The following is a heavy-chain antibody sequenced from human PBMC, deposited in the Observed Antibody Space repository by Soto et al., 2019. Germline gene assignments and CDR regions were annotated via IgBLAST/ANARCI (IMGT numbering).Heavy chain of an antibody. V-gene: IGHV1-69*13. CDR1: GYTFTSYA. Sequence: SVKVSCKASGYTFTSYAMHWVRQAPGQRLEWMGGIIPIFGTANYAQKFQGRVTITADESTSAAYMELSSLRSEDTAVYYCAREGVWGQGTLVTVSS. D-gene: IGHD2-8*01. J-gene: IGHJ4*02. CDR3: AREGV. CDR2: IIPIFGTA.